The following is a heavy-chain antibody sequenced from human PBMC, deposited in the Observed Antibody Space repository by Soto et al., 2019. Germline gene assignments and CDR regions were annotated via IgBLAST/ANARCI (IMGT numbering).Heavy chain of an antibody. Sequence: LGLSCAGSGVTFTIDAMSCDHQATGKRVEGVSAIIGSVCSTKYADWMKGWLSSTRHNSNIPMYLQMHCMRAEDTAVYYCVELDGQWELLYCCDYWGQGTLVTVSS. CDR2: IIGSVCST. CDR3: VELDGQWELLYCCDY. V-gene: IGHV3-23*01. D-gene: IGHD1-26*01. J-gene: IGHJ4*02. CDR1: GVTFTIDA.